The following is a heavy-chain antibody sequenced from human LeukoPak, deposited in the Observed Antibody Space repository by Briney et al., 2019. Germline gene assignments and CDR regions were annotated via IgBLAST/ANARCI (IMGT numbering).Heavy chain of an antibody. CDR3: ATTRVSGYYYYYYGMAV. CDR2: IKQDGSEK. J-gene: IGHJ6*02. D-gene: IGHD5/OR15-5a*01. CDR1: GFTFSSYW. V-gene: IGHV3-7*01. Sequence: PGGSLRLSCAASGFTFSSYWMSWVRQAPGKGLEWVANIKQDGSEKYYVDSMKGRFTISRDNAKNSLYLQMNSLRAEDTAVYYCATTRVSGYYYYYYGMAVWGQGTTVTVSS.